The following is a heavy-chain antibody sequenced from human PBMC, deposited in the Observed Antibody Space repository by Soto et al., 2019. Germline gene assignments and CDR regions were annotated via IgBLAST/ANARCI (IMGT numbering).Heavy chain of an antibody. CDR3: HADQAIVGDSHDDDGMDV. V-gene: IGHV1-58*01. D-gene: IGHD1-26*01. CDR1: GFTFTSSA. CDR2: IVVGSGNT. Sequence: SVKVCCKSSGFTFTSSAVQWVRQARGQRLEWIGWIVVGSGNTNYAQKFQERVTITRDMSTSTAYMELSSLRSEDTAVYYCHADQAIVGDSHDDDGMDVWGQ. J-gene: IGHJ6*02.